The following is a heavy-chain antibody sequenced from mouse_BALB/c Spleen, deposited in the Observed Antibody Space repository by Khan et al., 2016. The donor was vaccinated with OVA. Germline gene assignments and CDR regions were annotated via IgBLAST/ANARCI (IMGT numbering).Heavy chain of an antibody. D-gene: IGHD1-2*01. Sequence: EVELVESGGGLVQPGGSLRLSCATSGFTFTDYYMNWVRRPPGKALEWLGFIRKKASGYTTEYSPSVKGRFTISRDNSQSILYLQMNTLRAEDSATYYCARVDYGYGFAYWGQGTLVTVSA. CDR3: ARVDYGYGFAY. V-gene: IGHV7-3*02. J-gene: IGHJ3*01. CDR2: IRKKASGYTT. CDR1: GFTFTDYY.